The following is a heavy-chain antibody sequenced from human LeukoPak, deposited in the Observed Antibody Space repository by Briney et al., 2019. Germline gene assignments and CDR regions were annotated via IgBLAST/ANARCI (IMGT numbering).Heavy chain of an antibody. Sequence: ASVKVSCKASGYTFTGYYMHWVRQAPGQGLEWMGWINPNSGGTNYAQKFQGRVTMTRDTSISTAYMELSRLRSDDTAVYYCARAVSQQWLVYFDYWGQGTLVTVSS. CDR3: ARAVSQQWLVYFDY. D-gene: IGHD6-19*01. J-gene: IGHJ4*02. CDR2: INPNSGGT. V-gene: IGHV1-2*02. CDR1: GYTFTGYY.